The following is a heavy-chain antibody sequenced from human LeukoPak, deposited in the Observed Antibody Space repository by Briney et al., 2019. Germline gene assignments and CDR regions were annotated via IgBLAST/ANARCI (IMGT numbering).Heavy chain of an antibody. CDR3: ARGGPAAGRFDY. Sequence: GGSLRLSCAASGFILSTYSMNWVRQAPGKGLEWVSSISSSSTYIYYADSMKGRFTISSDNAKNSLYLQMNSLRAEDTAVYYCARGGPAAGRFDYWGQGTLVTVSS. D-gene: IGHD6-13*01. J-gene: IGHJ4*02. V-gene: IGHV3-21*01. CDR1: GFILSTYS. CDR2: ISSSSTYI.